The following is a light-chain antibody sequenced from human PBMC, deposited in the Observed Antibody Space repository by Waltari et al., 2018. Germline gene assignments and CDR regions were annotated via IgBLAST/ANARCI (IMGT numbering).Light chain of an antibody. CDR3: QQYETWPRT. CDR1: QSVSSN. V-gene: IGKV3-15*01. J-gene: IGKJ1*01. CDR2: GVS. Sequence: EIVMTQSPAILSLSPGERAALSCRASQSVSSNLAWYQQKPGQAPRLLMYGVSTGATGIPARFSGSGSGTEFTLTISSLQSKDFAVYYCQQYETWPRTFGQGTKVEIK.